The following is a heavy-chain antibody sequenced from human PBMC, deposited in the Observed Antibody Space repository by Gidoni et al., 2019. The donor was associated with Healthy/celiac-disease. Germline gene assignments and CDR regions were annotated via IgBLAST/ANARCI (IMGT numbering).Heavy chain of an antibody. D-gene: IGHD3-22*01. V-gene: IGHV3-66*02. CDR2: SGGST. J-gene: IGHJ4*02. CDR3: ARYLYDSSGYQDY. Sequence: SGGSTYYADSVKGRFTISRDNSKNTLYLQMNSLRAEDTAVYYCARYLYDSSGYQDYWGQGTLVTVSS.